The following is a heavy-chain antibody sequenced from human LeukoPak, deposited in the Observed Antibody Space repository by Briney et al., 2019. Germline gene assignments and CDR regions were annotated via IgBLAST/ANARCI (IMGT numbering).Heavy chain of an antibody. CDR3: ARQPYMLGAYYFDY. J-gene: IGHJ4*02. Sequence: SETLSLTCTVSGASMKSYYWSWIRQPPGKGLEWIGFIFYSGDTNYNPSLKSRVTLSVDTSKNQFSLNLRSVTAADTAVYYCARQPYMLGAYYFDYWDQGTLVTVSS. V-gene: IGHV4-59*08. CDR2: IFYSGDT. CDR1: GASMKSYY. D-gene: IGHD1-26*01.